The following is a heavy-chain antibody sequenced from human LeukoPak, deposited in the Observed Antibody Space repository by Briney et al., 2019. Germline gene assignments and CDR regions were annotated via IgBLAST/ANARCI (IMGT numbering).Heavy chain of an antibody. CDR2: IYYSGST. Sequence: SETLSLTCTVSGGSISSYYWSWIRQPPGKGLEWIGYIYYSGSTNYNPSLKSRVTISVDTSKNQFSLKLSSVTAADTAVYYCARESADYGDRYYYGMDVWGQGTTVTVSS. J-gene: IGHJ6*02. CDR1: GGSISSYY. V-gene: IGHV4-59*12. D-gene: IGHD4-17*01. CDR3: ARESADYGDRYYYGMDV.